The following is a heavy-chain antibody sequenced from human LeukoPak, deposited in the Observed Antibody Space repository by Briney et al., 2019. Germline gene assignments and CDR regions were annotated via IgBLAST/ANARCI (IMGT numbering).Heavy chain of an antibody. Sequence: SETLSLTCTVSGFSFSSGPYYWRWIRQAPGKGLEWIAYTRYSGSTNYNPSLKSRLTISLDTSKNQLSLKLSSVTAADTAVYYCARTWDYWGQGTLVTVSS. J-gene: IGHJ4*02. CDR1: GFSFSSGPYY. CDR3: ARTWDY. CDR2: TRYSGST. V-gene: IGHV4-61*01.